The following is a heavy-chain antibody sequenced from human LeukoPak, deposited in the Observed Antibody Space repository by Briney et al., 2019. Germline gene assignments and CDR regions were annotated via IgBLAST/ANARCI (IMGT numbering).Heavy chain of an antibody. CDR2: INPSGGST. V-gene: IGHV1-46*01. D-gene: IGHD4-17*01. CDR1: GYTFTSYY. Sequence: ASVKVSCKASGYTFTSYYMHWVRQAPGQRLEWMGIINPSGGSTSYAQKFQGRVTMTRDTSTSTVYMELSSLRSEDTAVYYCARDRTIHTVTTSSYYYMDVWGKGTTVTVSS. CDR3: ARDRTIHTVTTSSYYYMDV. J-gene: IGHJ6*03.